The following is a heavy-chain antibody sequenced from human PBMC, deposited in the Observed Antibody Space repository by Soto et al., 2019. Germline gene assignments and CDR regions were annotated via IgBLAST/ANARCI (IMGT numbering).Heavy chain of an antibody. V-gene: IGHV4-34*01. CDR1: GGSFSGYY. CDR3: ARGPNSGSGSYYVISYYFDY. Sequence: QVQLQQWGAGLLKPSETLSLTCAVYGGSFSGYYWSWIRQPPGKGLEWIGEINHSGSTNYNPSLRSRVTISVDTSKNQFSLKLSSVTAADTAVYYCARGPNSGSGSYYVISYYFDYWGQGTLVTVSS. CDR2: INHSGST. D-gene: IGHD3-10*01. J-gene: IGHJ4*02.